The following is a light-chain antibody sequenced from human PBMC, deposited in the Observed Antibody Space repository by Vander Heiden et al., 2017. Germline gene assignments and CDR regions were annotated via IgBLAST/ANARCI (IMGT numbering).Light chain of an antibody. CDR3: QSYDSGPYV. V-gene: IGLV1-40*01. CDR2: GNN. CDR1: SANVGEGYY. J-gene: IGLJ1*01. Sequence: HSVPTQPPSVSGPPGQTVTTACTATSANVGEGYYVYWYQQLPGTAPKFLIYGNNNRPSGVPDRFSGSKSGTSASLAITGLQAEDEADYYCQSYDSGPYVFGTGTRVTVL.